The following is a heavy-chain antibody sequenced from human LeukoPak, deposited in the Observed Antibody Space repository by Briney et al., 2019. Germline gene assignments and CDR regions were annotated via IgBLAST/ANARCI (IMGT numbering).Heavy chain of an antibody. V-gene: IGHV4-39*01. CDR3: ARHIAAVAAYYFDY. CDR2: IYYSGST. J-gene: IGHJ4*02. Sequence: PSETLSLTCTVSGGSISSSSYYWGWIRQPPGKGLEWIGSIYYSGSTYYNLSLKSRVTISVDTSKNQFSLKLSSVTAADTAVYYCARHIAAVAAYYFDYWGQGTLVTVSS. D-gene: IGHD6-19*01. CDR1: GGSISSSSYY.